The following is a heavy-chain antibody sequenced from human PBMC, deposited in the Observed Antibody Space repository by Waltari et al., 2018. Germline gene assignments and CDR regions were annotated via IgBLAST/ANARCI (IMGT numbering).Heavy chain of an antibody. CDR3: ASNWGPPYSSGWYTAQPYFDY. CDR1: GFTFSSYA. D-gene: IGHD6-19*01. V-gene: IGHV3-23*04. Sequence: EVQLVESGGGLVQPGGSLRLSCAASGFTFSSYAMRWVREARGTGLEWVSAISGSGGSTYYADSVKCRFTISRDNSKNTLYLQMNSLRAEDTAVYYCASNWGPPYSSGWYTAQPYFDYWGQGTLVTVSS. CDR2: ISGSGGST. J-gene: IGHJ4*02.